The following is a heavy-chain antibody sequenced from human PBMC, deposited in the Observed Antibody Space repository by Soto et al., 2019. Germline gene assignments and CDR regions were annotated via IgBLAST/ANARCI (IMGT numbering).Heavy chain of an antibody. CDR2: INYRGST. Sequence: SETLSLTCTVSGVSISNYYWSWVRQPPGKGLEWIGYINYRGSTNYNPSLKSRVTISVDTPKNQFSLKLSSVTAADTAVYYCARDDRDGYTWGPYYFDYWGQGTLVTVSS. V-gene: IGHV4-59*01. CDR1: GVSISNYY. D-gene: IGHD3-16*01. CDR3: ARDDRDGYTWGPYYFDY. J-gene: IGHJ4*02.